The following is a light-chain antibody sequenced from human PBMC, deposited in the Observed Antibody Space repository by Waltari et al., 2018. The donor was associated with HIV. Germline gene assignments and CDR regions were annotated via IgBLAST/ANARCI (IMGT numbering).Light chain of an antibody. Sequence: QSVLTQPPSASGTPGQRVTISCSGSSSTIGSHYVYWYQQLPGTAPKPLIYRNNQRPSGVPDRFSGSKSGTSASLAISGLRSEDEADYYCAAWDDSLSGVVFGGGTKLTVL. CDR2: RNN. CDR3: AAWDDSLSGVV. J-gene: IGLJ2*01. CDR1: SSTIGSHY. V-gene: IGLV1-47*01.